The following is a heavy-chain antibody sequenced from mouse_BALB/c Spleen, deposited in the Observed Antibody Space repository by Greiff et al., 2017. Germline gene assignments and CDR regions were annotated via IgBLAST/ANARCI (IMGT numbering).Heavy chain of an antibody. D-gene: IGHD2-2*01. CDR3: AKGLWLRRGDYFDY. V-gene: IGHV1S56*01. CDR2: IYPGNVNT. CDR1: GYTFTSYY. Sequence: VQLQQSGPELVKPGASVRISCKASGYTFTSYYIHWVKQRPGQGLEWIGWIYPGNVNTKYNEKFKGKATLTADKSSSTAYMQLSSLTSEDSAVYFCAKGLWLRRGDYFDYWGQGTTLTVSS. J-gene: IGHJ2*01.